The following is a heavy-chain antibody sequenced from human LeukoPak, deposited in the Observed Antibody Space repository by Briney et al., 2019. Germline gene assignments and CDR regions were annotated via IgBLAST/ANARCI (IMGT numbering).Heavy chain of an antibody. CDR2: TSGSGGST. V-gene: IGHV3-23*01. J-gene: IGHJ4*02. D-gene: IGHD4-17*01. CDR1: GFTFSSYA. Sequence: GGSLRLSCAASGFTFSSYAMSWVRQAPGKGLESVSATSGSGGSTYYADSVKGRFTISRDNSKNTLYLQMNSLRAEDTAVYYCAKGSATTVTTTRQDDYCGQGTLVTVPS. CDR3: AKGSATTVTTTRQDDY.